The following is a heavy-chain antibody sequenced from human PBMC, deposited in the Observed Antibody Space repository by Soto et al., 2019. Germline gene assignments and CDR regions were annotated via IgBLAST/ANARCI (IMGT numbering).Heavy chain of an antibody. V-gene: IGHV1-69*13. CDR2: IIPIFGTA. D-gene: IGHD5-18*01. CDR1: GGTFSSYA. CDR3: ARKYSYDQKQRISEWGVYYYYGMDV. Sequence: SVKVSCKASGGTFSSYAISWVRQAPGQGLEWMGGIIPIFGTANYAQKFQGRVTITADESTSTAYMELSSLRSEDTAVYYCARKYSYDQKQRISEWGVYYYYGMDVWGQGTTVTVSS. J-gene: IGHJ6*02.